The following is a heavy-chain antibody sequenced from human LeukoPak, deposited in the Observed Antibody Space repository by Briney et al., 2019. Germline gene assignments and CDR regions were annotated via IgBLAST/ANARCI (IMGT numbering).Heavy chain of an antibody. D-gene: IGHD3-22*01. CDR3: ARDGFSSGYPYDAFDI. CDR2: ITSGGTST. CDR1: GFAFNSYV. Sequence: GGSLRLSCAASGFAFNSYVMTWVRQAPGKGLEWVSTITSGGTSTYYADSVRGRFTISRDNSKNTLYLQMNSLRAEDTAVYYCARDGFSSGYPYDAFDIWGQGTMVTVSS. V-gene: IGHV3-23*01. J-gene: IGHJ3*02.